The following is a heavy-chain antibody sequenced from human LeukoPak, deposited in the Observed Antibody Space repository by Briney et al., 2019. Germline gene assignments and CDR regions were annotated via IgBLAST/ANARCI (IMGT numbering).Heavy chain of an antibody. J-gene: IGHJ3*02. CDR3: AKGGRLGHAFDI. V-gene: IGHV3-23*01. CDR1: GFTFSSYA. D-gene: IGHD3-16*01. Sequence: PGGSLRLSCAASGFTFSSYAMSWVRQAPGKGLEWVSAISGSGGSTYYADSVKGRFTISRDNSENTLYLQMNSLRAEDTAVYYCAKGGRLGHAFDIWGQGTMVTVSS. CDR2: ISGSGGST.